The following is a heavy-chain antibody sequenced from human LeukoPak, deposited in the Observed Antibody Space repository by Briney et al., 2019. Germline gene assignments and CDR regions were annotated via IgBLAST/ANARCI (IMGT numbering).Heavy chain of an antibody. D-gene: IGHD1-1*01. J-gene: IGHJ4*02. V-gene: IGHV3-48*03. CDR1: GFTFSNYE. CDR3: ARVWNGRTFIDY. CDR2: ISSSGSTI. Sequence: AGSLRLSCAASGFTFSNYEMNWVRQAPGKGLEWVSYISSSGSTIYYADSVKGRFTISRDNAKKSLNLQMNSLRAEDTAVYYCARVWNGRTFIDYWGQGTLVTVSS.